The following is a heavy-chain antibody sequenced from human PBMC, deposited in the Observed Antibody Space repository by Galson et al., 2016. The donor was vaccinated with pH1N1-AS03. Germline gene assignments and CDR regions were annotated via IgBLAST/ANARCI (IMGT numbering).Heavy chain of an antibody. Sequence: SGAEVKKSGASVKVSCKASGYLFSDYYMHWVRQAPGQGLEWMAWININDGVTNYAQKFHGRVTMSRDTSISTAYMELSRLGSDDTAVYYCARGLKSMLRGVIDNYYGMDVWGRGTTVTVSS. CDR3: ARGLKSMLRGVIDNYYGMDV. CDR2: ININDGVT. V-gene: IGHV1-2*02. CDR1: GYLFSDYY. J-gene: IGHJ6*02. D-gene: IGHD3-10*01.